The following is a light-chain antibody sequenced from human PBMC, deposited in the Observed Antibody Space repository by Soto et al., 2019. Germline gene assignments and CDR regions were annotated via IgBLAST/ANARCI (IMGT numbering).Light chain of an antibody. CDR2: GAS. CDR1: QSVSSN. V-gene: IGKV3-15*01. Sequence: EIVMTQSPATLSVSPGERATLSCRASQSVSSNLAWYQQKPGQAPRLLFYGASTRATGIPARFSGSGSGTEFTLTISSLQSEDFALYYCQQYATSPLTFGGGTKVEIK. J-gene: IGKJ4*01. CDR3: QQYATSPLT.